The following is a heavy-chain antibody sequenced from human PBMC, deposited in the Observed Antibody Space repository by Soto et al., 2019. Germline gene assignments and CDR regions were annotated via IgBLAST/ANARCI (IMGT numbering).Heavy chain of an antibody. CDR2: ISAVGADT. D-gene: IGHD1-20*01. CDR1: GFTFSNYA. CDR3: ANDFNNYPYYSDY. J-gene: IGHJ4*02. Sequence: EVQLLESGGGLVQPGGSLRLSCAASGFTFSNYAMTWVRQAPGKGLEWVSGISAVGADTYYADSVRGRFTISRDNSKNTLYLQMNSLRAEDTAVYYCANDFNNYPYYSDYWGQGTLVTVSS. V-gene: IGHV3-23*01.